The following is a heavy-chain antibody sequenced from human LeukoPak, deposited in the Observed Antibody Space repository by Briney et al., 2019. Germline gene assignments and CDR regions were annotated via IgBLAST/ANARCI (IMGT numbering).Heavy chain of an antibody. CDR1: GYTFTSYG. V-gene: IGHV1-18*01. J-gene: IGHJ6*02. CDR2: ISAYNGNT. CDR3: ASGTIVVVPAATGLRYYYYGMDV. Sequence: GASVKVSCKASGYTFTSYGISWVRQAPGQGLEWMGWISAYNGNTNYAQKLQGRVTMTTDTSTSTAYMELRSLRSDDTAVYYCASGTIVVVPAATGLRYYYYGMDVWGQGTTVTVSS. D-gene: IGHD2-2*01.